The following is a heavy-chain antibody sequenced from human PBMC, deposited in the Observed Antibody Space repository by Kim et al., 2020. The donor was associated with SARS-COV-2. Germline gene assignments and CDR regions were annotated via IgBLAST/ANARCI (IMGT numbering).Heavy chain of an antibody. Sequence: SETLSLTCAFYGGSFSGYYWSWIRQPPGKGLEWIGEINHSGSTNYNPSLKSRVTISVDTSKNQFSLKLSSVTAADTAVYYCARCHPAEFDDWGQGTLVTVSS. CDR2: INHSGST. CDR3: ARCHPAEFDD. CDR1: GGSFSGYY. V-gene: IGHV4-34*01. J-gene: IGHJ4*02.